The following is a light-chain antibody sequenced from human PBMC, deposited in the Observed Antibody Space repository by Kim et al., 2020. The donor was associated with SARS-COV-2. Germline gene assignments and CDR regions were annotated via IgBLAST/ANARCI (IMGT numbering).Light chain of an antibody. CDR2: WAS. CDR1: QTVLYNSNNKHH. CDR3: HQYHSTPPP. V-gene: IGKV4-1*01. J-gene: IGKJ2*01. Sequence: DIVMTQSPDSLAASLGERATINCKSSQTVLYNSNNKHHLAWYQQKPGQPPKLLIYWASTRESGVPDRFSGSGSGTDFTLTISSLQAEYVAVYYCHQYHSTPPPFGQGTKLEI.